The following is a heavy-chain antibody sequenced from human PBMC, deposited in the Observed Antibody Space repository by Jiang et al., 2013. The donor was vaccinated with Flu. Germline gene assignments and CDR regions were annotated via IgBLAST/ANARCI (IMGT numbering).Heavy chain of an antibody. CDR3: AREGLVVVPAASGLAHPTYRIFDY. V-gene: IGHV1-69*04. CDR1: GGTFSTDG. J-gene: IGHJ4*02. Sequence: SGAEVKRPGSSVKVSCRASGGTFSTDGINWVRQAPGQGLEWMGRIIPAVDITNFAQSFQDRLTITADKSSSTVYMELTSLRSDDTAVYFCAREGLVVVPAASGLAHPTYRIFDYWGQGTLVTVSS. D-gene: IGHD2-2*01. CDR2: IIPAVDIT.